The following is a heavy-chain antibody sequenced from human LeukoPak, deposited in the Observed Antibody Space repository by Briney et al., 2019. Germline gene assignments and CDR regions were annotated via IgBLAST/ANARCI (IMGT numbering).Heavy chain of an antibody. Sequence: SGPALVKPTQTLTLTCTFSGFSLSTSGVRVSWIRQPPGKALEWLARIDWDDDKFYSTSLKTRLTISKDTSKNQVVLTMTNMDPVDTATYYCARMASSGSSTWLDPWGQGTWVTVSS. CDR3: ARMASSGSSTWLDP. V-gene: IGHV2-70*04. CDR2: IDWDDDK. D-gene: IGHD1-26*01. CDR1: GFSLSTSGVR. J-gene: IGHJ5*02.